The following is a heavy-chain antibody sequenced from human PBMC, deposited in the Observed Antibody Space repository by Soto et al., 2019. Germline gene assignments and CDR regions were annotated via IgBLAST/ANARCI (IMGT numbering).Heavy chain of an antibody. CDR3: ARTPNNGRAGVYGMDV. CDR1: GYTFTNYY. V-gene: IGHV1-2*04. CDR2: IDGDSGDT. D-gene: IGHD2-8*01. Sequence: QVQLVQSGAEVKKPGASVKVSCKASGYTFTNYYIHWVRQAPGQGLEWMGWIDGDSGDTKDAQKFQGWVPMTRDTSINTAYIELSRLTSDDTAVYYCARTPNNGRAGVYGMDVWGQGTTVTVSS. J-gene: IGHJ6*02.